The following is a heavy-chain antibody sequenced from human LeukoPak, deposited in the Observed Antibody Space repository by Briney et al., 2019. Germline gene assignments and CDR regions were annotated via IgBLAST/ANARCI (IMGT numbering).Heavy chain of an antibody. V-gene: IGHV1-18*01. CDR1: GYTFTIYG. CDR2: IRAYNGNT. D-gene: IGHD1-1*01. Sequence: ASVTVSCTASGYTFTIYGISWVREAPGQGLEWMGWIRAYNGNTNYAQKLQGRVTMTTDTSTSTAYMELRSLRSDDTAVYYCARGSYGNDAFDIWGQGTMVTVSS. CDR3: ARGSYGNDAFDI. J-gene: IGHJ3*02.